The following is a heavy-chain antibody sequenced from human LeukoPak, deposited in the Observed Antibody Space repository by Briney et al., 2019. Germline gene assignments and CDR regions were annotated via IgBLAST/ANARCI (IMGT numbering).Heavy chain of an antibody. Sequence: GGPLRLSCAASGFTFSSYGMHWVRQAPGKGLEWVAVISYDGSNKYYADSVKGRFTISRDNSKNTLYLQMNSLRAEDTAVYFCAAKWLLRRYWGQGTLVTVSS. D-gene: IGHD3-22*01. CDR3: AAKWLLRRY. CDR1: GFTFSSYG. CDR2: ISYDGSNK. J-gene: IGHJ4*02. V-gene: IGHV3-30*03.